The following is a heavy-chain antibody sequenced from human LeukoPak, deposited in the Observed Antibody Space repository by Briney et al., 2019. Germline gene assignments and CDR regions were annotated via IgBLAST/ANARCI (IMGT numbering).Heavy chain of an antibody. V-gene: IGHV3-23*01. CDR3: ARDLVYSSGWSDY. CDR2: ISGSGGST. Sequence: PGGSLRLSCAASGFTFSSYAMSWVRQAPGKGLEWVSAISGSGGSTYYADSVKGRFTISRDNSKNTLYLQMNSLRAEDTAVYYCARDLVYSSGWSDYWGQGTLVTVSS. CDR1: GFTFSSYA. D-gene: IGHD6-19*01. J-gene: IGHJ4*02.